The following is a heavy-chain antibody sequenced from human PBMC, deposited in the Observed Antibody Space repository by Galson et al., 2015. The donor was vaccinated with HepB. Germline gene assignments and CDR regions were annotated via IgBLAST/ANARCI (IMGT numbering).Heavy chain of an antibody. V-gene: IGHV3-23*01. J-gene: IGHJ5*02. Sequence: SLRLSCAASGFTFSNYAMTWVRQAPGKGLEWVSGISVGGGGTYYADSVKGRFTISRDNSKNTLYLQMNGLRAEDTAVYYCAKGAGWNNNPNWFDPWGQGTLVTVSS. CDR2: ISVGGGGT. D-gene: IGHD1/OR15-1a*01. CDR1: GFTFSNYA. CDR3: AKGAGWNNNPNWFDP.